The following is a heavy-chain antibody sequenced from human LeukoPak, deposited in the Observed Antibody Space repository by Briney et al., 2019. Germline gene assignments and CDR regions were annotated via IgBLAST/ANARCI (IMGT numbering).Heavy chain of an antibody. Sequence: PGKSLRLSCAASGLTFSGYAMYWVRQAPGKGLEWVAVISYDGSNKYYADSVKGQFTISRDNSKNTLYLQMNSLRTEDTAVYYCSRGSPPDYWGQGTLVTVSS. CDR1: GLTFSGYA. V-gene: IGHV3-30-3*01. CDR2: ISYDGSNK. CDR3: SRGSPPDY. J-gene: IGHJ4*02.